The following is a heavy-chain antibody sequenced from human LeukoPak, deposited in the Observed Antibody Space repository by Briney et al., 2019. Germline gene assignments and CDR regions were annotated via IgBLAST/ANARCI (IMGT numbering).Heavy chain of an antibody. CDR3: ARGRGSTGTLGWFDP. J-gene: IGHJ5*02. CDR1: GFTFGSYA. D-gene: IGHD1-1*01. CDR2: ISGSGGST. Sequence: PGGSLRLSCAASGFTFGSYAMSWVRQAPGKGLEWVSAISGSGGSTYYADSVKGRFTISRDNSKNTLYLQMNSLRAEDTAVYYCARGRGSTGTLGWFDPWGRGTLVTVSS. V-gene: IGHV3-23*01.